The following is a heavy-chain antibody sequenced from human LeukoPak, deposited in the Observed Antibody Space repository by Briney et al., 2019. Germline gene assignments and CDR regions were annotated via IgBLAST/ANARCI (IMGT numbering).Heavy chain of an antibody. V-gene: IGHV3-21*01. D-gene: IGHD2/OR15-2a*01. CDR3: ARDGPVLGFDY. Sequence: GGSLRLSCAASGFTFSRYSMNWVRQAPGKGLEWVSSISSSSSYIYYADSVKGRFTVSRHNAKNSVYLQMNSLRAEDTAVYYCARDGPVLGFDYWGQGTLVTVSS. J-gene: IGHJ4*02. CDR1: GFTFSRYS. CDR2: ISSSSSYI.